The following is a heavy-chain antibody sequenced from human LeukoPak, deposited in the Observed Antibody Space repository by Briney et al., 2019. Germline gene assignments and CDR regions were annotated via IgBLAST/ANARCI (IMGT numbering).Heavy chain of an antibody. CDR3: AGHRGYCSGVNCYSWFDP. CDR1: GGSTISNY. Sequence: KLRETLSLTCTVSGGSTISNYWSWIRQPPGKGLEWIGFIDHSGSTNYNPSLKSRVTMSVDTSENQVSLKLSSVTAADTAVYYCAGHRGYCSGVNCYSWFDPWGQGTLVTVSS. D-gene: IGHD2-15*01. CDR2: IDHSGST. V-gene: IGHV4-59*08. J-gene: IGHJ5*02.